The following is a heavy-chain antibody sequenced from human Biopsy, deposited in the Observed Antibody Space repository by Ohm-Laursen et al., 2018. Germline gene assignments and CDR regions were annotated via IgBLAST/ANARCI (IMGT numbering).Heavy chain of an antibody. Sequence: SLRLSCAASGVILSGYPMNWVRQAPGKGLEWVASISASSSYIHYADSVKGRFTVSRDNAKNSLYLQMNSLRAADTAINYCATELLPPGVGGPWLDSWGQGTPVTVSS. D-gene: IGHD3-16*01. CDR1: GVILSGYP. J-gene: IGHJ5*01. CDR2: ISASSSYI. V-gene: IGHV3-21*06. CDR3: ATELLPPGVGGPWLDS.